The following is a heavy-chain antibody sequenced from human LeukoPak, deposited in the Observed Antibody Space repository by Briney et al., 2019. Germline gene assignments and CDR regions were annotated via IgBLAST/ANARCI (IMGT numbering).Heavy chain of an antibody. CDR3: ARGGFYCGGDCYVDY. D-gene: IGHD2-21*02. CDR2: INHSGST. V-gene: IGHV4-34*01. J-gene: IGHJ4*02. Sequence: SETLSLTCAVYGGSFGPYYWSWIRQPPGKGLEWIGEINHSGSTNYNPSLKSRVTISVDTSKNQFSLRLSSVTAADTAVYYCARGGFYCGGDCYVDYWGQGTLVTVSS. CDR1: GGSFGPYY.